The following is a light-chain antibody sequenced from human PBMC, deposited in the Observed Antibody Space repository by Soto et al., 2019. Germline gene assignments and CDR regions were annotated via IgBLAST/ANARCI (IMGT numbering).Light chain of an antibody. V-gene: IGLV2-14*01. J-gene: IGLJ3*02. Sequence: QSVLTQPASVSGSPGQSITISCTGTSSDIGGYNFVSWYQQHPCKAPKLMIFDVTNRPSGVSDRFSGSKSGETASLTISGLQAEDEADYYCSSYTGSSTLVVFGGGTKLTVL. CDR1: SSDIGGYNF. CDR2: DVT. CDR3: SSYTGSSTLVV.